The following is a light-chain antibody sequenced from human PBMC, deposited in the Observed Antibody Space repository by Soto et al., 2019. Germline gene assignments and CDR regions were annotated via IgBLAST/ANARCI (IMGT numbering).Light chain of an antibody. V-gene: IGLV2-14*01. CDR3: SSYTSSTAYI. J-gene: IGLJ1*01. Sequence: QSVLTQPASVSGSPGQSITISCTGTGSDVGGYNYVSWYQQHPGKAPKLIIYDVSNRPSGVSNRFSGSKSGNTASLTISGLQAEDEADYYCSSYTSSTAYIFGTGTKLTVL. CDR2: DVS. CDR1: GSDVGGYNY.